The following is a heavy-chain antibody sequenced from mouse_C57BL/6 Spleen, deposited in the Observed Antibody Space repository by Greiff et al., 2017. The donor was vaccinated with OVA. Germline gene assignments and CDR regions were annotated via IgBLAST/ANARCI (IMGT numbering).Heavy chain of an antibody. Sequence: EVQLQQSGPELVKPGASVKIPCKASGYTFTDYNMDWVKQSPGKSLEWIGDINPNNGGTIYNQKFKGKATLTVDKSSSTAYMELRSLTSEDTAVYYCARSEREVIYYAMDYWGQGTSVTVSA. CDR2: INPNNGGT. D-gene: IGHD2-13*01. V-gene: IGHV1-18*01. J-gene: IGHJ4*01. CDR1: GYTFTDYN. CDR3: ARSEREVIYYAMDY.